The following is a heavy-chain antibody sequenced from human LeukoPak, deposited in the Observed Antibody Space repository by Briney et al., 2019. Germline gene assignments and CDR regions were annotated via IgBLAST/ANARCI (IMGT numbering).Heavy chain of an antibody. V-gene: IGHV1-8*01. CDR3: ARGYSPSIRTTGNDY. J-gene: IGHJ4*02. CDR1: GYTFTSHD. Sequence: ASVKVSCKASGYTFTSHDINWVRQATGQGLEWMGCMNPNSGNTGYAQKFQGRVTMTRDTSINTAYLELYSLRSEDTAVYYCARGYSPSIRTTGNDYWGQGTLVTVSS. D-gene: IGHD1-1*01. CDR2: MNPNSGNT.